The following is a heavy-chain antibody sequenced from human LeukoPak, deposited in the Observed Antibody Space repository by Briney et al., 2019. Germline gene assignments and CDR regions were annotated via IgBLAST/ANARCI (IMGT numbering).Heavy chain of an antibody. CDR3: ARQIGVSIDY. J-gene: IGHJ4*02. D-gene: IGHD5/OR15-5a*01. CDR1: RFTFSSFD. Sequence: GGALRLSCAASRFTFSSFDMHWVRQAPGKGLEWVTFIRCDGSNKYYVDSVKGRFTISRDNSKNTLYLQMSSLRPEDTAVYYCARQIGVSIDYWGQGTLVTVSS. V-gene: IGHV3-30*02. CDR2: IRCDGSNK.